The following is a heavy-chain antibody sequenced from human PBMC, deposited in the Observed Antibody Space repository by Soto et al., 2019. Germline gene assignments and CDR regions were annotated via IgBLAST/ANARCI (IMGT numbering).Heavy chain of an antibody. Sequence: ESGGGLVQPGGSLKLSCAASGFTFSGSAMHWVRQASGKGLEWVGRIRSKANSYATAYAASVKGRFTISRDDSKNTAYLQMNSLKTEDTAVYYCTRHTITMNYYYYYYMDVWGKGTTVTVSS. CDR1: GFTFSGSA. CDR2: IRSKANSYAT. V-gene: IGHV3-73*01. D-gene: IGHD3-3*01. CDR3: TRHTITMNYYYYYYMDV. J-gene: IGHJ6*03.